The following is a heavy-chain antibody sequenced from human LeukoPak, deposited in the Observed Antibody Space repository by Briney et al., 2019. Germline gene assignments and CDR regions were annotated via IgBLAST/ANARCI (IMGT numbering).Heavy chain of an antibody. V-gene: IGHV1-2*02. CDR3: ARDRGDYVPDAFDI. CDR2: INPNSGGT. Sequence: GASVKVSCKASGYIFTGYYIYWVRQAPGQGLEWMGWINPNSGGTNYAQKFQGRVTMTRDTSISTAYMELSRLRSDDTAVYYCARDRGDYVPDAFDIWGQGTMVTVSS. CDR1: GYIFTGYY. J-gene: IGHJ3*02. D-gene: IGHD4-17*01.